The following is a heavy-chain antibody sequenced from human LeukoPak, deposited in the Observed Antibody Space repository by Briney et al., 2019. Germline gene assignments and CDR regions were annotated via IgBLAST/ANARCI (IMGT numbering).Heavy chain of an antibody. V-gene: IGHV3-33*01. CDR1: GFTFSSYG. CDR2: IWYDGSNK. Sequence: GRSLRLSCAASGFTFSSYGMHWVRQAPGKGLEWVAVIWYDGSNKYYADSVKGRFTISRDNSKNTLYLQMNSLRAEDTAVYYCASVSRLALHYYYYGMDVWGQGTTVTVSS. CDR3: ASVSRLALHYYYYGMDV. J-gene: IGHJ6*02.